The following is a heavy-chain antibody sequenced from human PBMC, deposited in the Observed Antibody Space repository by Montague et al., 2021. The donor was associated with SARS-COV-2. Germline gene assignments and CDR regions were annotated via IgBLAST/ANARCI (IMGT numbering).Heavy chain of an antibody. CDR2: IHSSGTT. J-gene: IGHJ5*02. CDR3: ARGERWFDP. CDR1: NASISNYY. V-gene: IGHV4-59*01. D-gene: IGHD1-26*01. Sequence: SETLSLTCTVSNASISNYYWSWLRQAPGKGLEWIGQIHSSGTTNYNPSLKSRVTISVDTANDHFSLNLTSVTAADTAVYYCARGERWFDPWGQGTLVTVSS.